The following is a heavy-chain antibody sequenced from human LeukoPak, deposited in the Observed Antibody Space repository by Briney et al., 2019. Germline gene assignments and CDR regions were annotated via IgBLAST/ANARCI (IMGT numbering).Heavy chain of an antibody. CDR1: GFTFSSYA. CDR2: ISGSGGSP. D-gene: IGHD1-7*01. J-gene: IGHJ6*03. Sequence: GGSLRLSCVASGFTFSSYAMSWVRQAPGKGLEWVSVISGSGGSPYYADSVKGRFTISRDNSKNTLYLQMNSLRAEDTAVYYCAKRRGLELLYYYYMDVWGKGTTVTVSS. V-gene: IGHV3-23*01. CDR3: AKRRGLELLYYYYMDV.